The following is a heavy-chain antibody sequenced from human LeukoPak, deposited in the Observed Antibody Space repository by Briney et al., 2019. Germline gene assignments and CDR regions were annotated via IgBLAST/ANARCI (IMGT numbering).Heavy chain of an antibody. J-gene: IGHJ5*02. CDR2: INPNSGGT. CDR1: GYTFTGYY. Sequence: ASVKVSCKASGYTFTGYYMHWVRQAPGQGLEWMGWINPNSGGTNYAQKLQGRVTMTTDTSTSTAYMELRSLRSDDTAVYYCARDWSAGTTSLGGFDPWGQGTLVTVSS. D-gene: IGHD1-7*01. V-gene: IGHV1-2*02. CDR3: ARDWSAGTTSLGGFDP.